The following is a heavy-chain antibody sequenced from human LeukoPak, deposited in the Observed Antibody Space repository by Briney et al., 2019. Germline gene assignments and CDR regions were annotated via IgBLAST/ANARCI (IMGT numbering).Heavy chain of an antibody. Sequence: ASVKVSCKASGYTFTSYYMHWVRQAPGQGLEWMGIINPSGGSTSYAQKFQGRVTITADESTSTAYMELSSLRSEDTAVYYCARGGSTGPFDYWGQGTLVTVSS. V-gene: IGHV1-46*01. J-gene: IGHJ4*02. CDR1: GYTFTSYY. CDR3: ARGGSTGPFDY. CDR2: INPSGGST. D-gene: IGHD2-2*01.